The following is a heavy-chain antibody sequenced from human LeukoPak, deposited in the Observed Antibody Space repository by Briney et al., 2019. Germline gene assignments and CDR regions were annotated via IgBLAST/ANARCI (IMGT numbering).Heavy chain of an antibody. D-gene: IGHD3-3*01. CDR3: ASPYYDFWSGSYYMDV. J-gene: IGHJ6*03. CDR1: GGSISSYY. Sequence: SETLSLTCTVFGGSISSYYWSWIRQPPGKGLEWIGYIYYSGSTYYNPSLKSRVTISVDTSKNQFSLKLSSVTAADTAVYYCASPYYDFWSGSYYMDVWGKGTTVTVSS. CDR2: IYYSGST. V-gene: IGHV4-59*04.